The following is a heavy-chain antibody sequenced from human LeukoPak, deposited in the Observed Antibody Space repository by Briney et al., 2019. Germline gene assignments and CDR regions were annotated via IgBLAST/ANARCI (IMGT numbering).Heavy chain of an antibody. J-gene: IGHJ4*02. CDR2: ISYDGSNK. CDR3: AMTYVDTAMVDEYYFDY. D-gene: IGHD5-18*01. Sequence: PGRSLRLSCAASGFTFSSYGMHWVRQAPGKGLEWVAVISYDGSNKYYADSVKGRFTISRDNSKNTLYLQMNSLRAEDTAVYYCAMTYVDTAMVDEYYFDYWGQGTLVTVSS. V-gene: IGHV3-30*03. CDR1: GFTFSSYG.